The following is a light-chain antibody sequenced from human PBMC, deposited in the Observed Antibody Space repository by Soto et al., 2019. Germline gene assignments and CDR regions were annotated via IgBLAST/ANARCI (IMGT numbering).Light chain of an antibody. CDR1: QSINNL. V-gene: IGKV1-5*01. CDR2: DVS. Sequence: DVQMTQSPSTLSASVGDRVTITCRASQSINNLLAWYQQKPGKAPKFLIYDVSTLESGVPSRFSGSGSGTEFTLTISSLQPDDFATYYCQQHNSYPLTFGGGTKVDIK. J-gene: IGKJ4*01. CDR3: QQHNSYPLT.